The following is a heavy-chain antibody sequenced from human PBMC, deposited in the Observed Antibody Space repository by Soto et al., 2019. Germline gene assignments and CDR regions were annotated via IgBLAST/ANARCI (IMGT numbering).Heavy chain of an antibody. J-gene: IGHJ4*02. CDR2: IWYDGSNK. Sequence: ESGGGVVQPGRSLRLSCAASGFTFSSYGMHWVRQAPGKGLEWVAVIWYDGSNKYYADSVKGRFTISRDNSKNTLYLQMNSLRAEDTAVYYCARVAIDCSSTSCYLDYWGQGTLVTVSS. CDR3: ARVAIDCSSTSCYLDY. D-gene: IGHD2-2*01. V-gene: IGHV3-33*01. CDR1: GFTFSSYG.